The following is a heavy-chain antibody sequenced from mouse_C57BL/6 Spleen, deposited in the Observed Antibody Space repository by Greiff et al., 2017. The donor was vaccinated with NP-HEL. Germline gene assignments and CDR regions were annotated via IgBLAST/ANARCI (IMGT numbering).Heavy chain of an antibody. CDR1: GYTFTDYE. D-gene: IGHD4-1*01. CDR3: TRTRPGAWFAY. J-gene: IGHJ3*01. Sequence: VQLVESGAELVRPGASVTLSCKASGYTFTDYEMHWVKQTPVHGLEWIGAIDPETGGTAYNQKFKGKAILTADKSSSTAYMELRSLTSEDSAVYYCTRTRPGAWFAYWGQGTLVTVSA. V-gene: IGHV1-15*01. CDR2: IDPETGGT.